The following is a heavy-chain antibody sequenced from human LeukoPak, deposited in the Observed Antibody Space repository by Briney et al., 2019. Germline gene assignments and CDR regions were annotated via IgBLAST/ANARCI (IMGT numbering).Heavy chain of an antibody. D-gene: IGHD6-13*01. CDR1: GGSISSYY. J-gene: IGHJ5*02. CDR2: IYYSGST. CDR3: ARVGYSSGWSSTWFDP. Sequence: SETLSLTCTVSGGSISSYYWSWIRQPPGKGLEWIGYIYYSGSTNYNPSLKSRVTISVDTSKNQFSLKLSSVTAADTAVYYCARVGYSSGWSSTWFDPWGQGTLVTVSS. V-gene: IGHV4-59*01.